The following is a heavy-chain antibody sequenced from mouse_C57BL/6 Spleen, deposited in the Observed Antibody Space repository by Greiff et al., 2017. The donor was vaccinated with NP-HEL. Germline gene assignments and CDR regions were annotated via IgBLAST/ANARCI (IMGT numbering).Heavy chain of an antibody. CDR3: AGVYYYGSPFYYAMDY. J-gene: IGHJ4*01. Sequence: QVQLQQSGTELVKPGASVKLSCKASGYTFTSYWMHWVKQRPGQGLEWIGNINPSNGGTNYNEKFKSKATLTVDKSSSTAYMQLSSLTSEDSAVYYCAGVYYYGSPFYYAMDYWGQGTSVTVSS. V-gene: IGHV1-53*01. CDR2: INPSNGGT. CDR1: GYTFTSYW. D-gene: IGHD1-1*01.